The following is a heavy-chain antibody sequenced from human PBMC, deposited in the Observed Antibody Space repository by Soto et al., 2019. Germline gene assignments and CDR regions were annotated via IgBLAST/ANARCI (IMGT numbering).Heavy chain of an antibody. CDR2: IYYSGST. Sequence: SSETLSLTCTVSGGSISSYYWSWIRQPPGKGLEWIGDIYYSGSTNYNPSLESRVTISVDTSKNQFSLKLSSVTAADTAVYYCARGGFVVVPNKYFQHWGQGTLVTVSS. J-gene: IGHJ1*01. CDR3: ARGGFVVVPNKYFQH. D-gene: IGHD3-3*01. V-gene: IGHV4-59*12. CDR1: GGSISSYY.